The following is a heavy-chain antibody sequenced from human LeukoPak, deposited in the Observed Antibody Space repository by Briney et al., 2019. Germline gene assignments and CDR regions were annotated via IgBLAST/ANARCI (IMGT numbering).Heavy chain of an antibody. J-gene: IGHJ4*02. CDR2: IYYSGST. CDR3: ARNDYGGNPGLDY. V-gene: IGHV4-39*07. CDR1: GGSISSSSYY. Sequence: SETLSLTCTVSGGSISSSSYYWGWIRQPPGKGLEWIGSIYYSGSTYYNPTLKSRVTISVDTSKNQFSLKLSSVTAADTAVYYCARNDYGGNPGLDYWGQGSLVTVSS. D-gene: IGHD4-23*01.